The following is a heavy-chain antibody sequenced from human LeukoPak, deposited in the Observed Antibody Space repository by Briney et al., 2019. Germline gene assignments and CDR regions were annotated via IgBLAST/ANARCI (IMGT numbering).Heavy chain of an antibody. J-gene: IGHJ4*02. V-gene: IGHV3-30*04. CDR1: GFNFSTYA. D-gene: IGHD3-16*01. Sequence: PGGALRLSCAASGFNFSTYAMHSARQAPGKGLEWVAIISHYERNKYYADSVKGRYTIFSDNYKNTLYLQMNSLRAEDSAVYHCVCWGTQWPTSFFDYWGQGTLVTVSS. CDR2: ISHYERNK. CDR3: VCWGTQWPTSFFDY.